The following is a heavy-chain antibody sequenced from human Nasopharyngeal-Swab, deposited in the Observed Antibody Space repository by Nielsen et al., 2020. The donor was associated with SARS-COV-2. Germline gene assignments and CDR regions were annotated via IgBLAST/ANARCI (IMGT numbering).Heavy chain of an antibody. J-gene: IGHJ4*02. Sequence: GGSLRLSCAASGFTFRSYSMIWVRQAPWKGLEWVSYISSSSSTIYYADSVKGRFTISRDNAKNALYLQMNSLRAEDTAVYYCAREEELGTAYDFDYWGQGTPVTVSS. CDR2: ISSSSSTI. CDR3: AREEELGTAYDFDY. D-gene: IGHD1-14*01. CDR1: GFTFRSYS. V-gene: IGHV3-48*01.